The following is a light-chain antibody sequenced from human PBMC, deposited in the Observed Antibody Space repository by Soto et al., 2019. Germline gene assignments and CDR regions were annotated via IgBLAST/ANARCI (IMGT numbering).Light chain of an antibody. CDR1: QSISSN. V-gene: IGKV1-39*01. J-gene: IGKJ1*01. CDR3: QQSYSIPRT. CDR2: AAS. Sequence: DIQMTQSPSSLSASIGDRVTISCRASQSISSNLNWYQLELGKAPKLLIYAASRLPSGVPSRFSGSGSATDCTLTISSLQPEDFATYCGQQSYSIPRTVGQGTKVEIK.